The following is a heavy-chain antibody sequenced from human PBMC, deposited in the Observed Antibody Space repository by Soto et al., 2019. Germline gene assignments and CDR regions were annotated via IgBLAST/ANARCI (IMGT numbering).Heavy chain of an antibody. J-gene: IGHJ5*02. CDR3: ARERPDGSRLDP. CDR2: IYYSGST. D-gene: IGHD6-13*01. CDR1: GGSISSGDYY. Sequence: QVQLQESGPGLVKPSQTLSLTCTVSGGSISSGDYYWSWIRQPPGKGLEGIGYIYYSGSTYYNPSRKSRVTISVVAAKSQFSLKLSSVTAADTAVYYCARERPDGSRLDPWGQGTLVTVSS. V-gene: IGHV4-30-4*01.